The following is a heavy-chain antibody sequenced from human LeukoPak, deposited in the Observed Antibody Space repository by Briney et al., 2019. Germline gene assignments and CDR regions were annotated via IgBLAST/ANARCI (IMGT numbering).Heavy chain of an antibody. V-gene: IGHV1-8*03. CDR3: ARLGEDYYDSSGLNP. J-gene: IGHJ5*02. Sequence: SSVKVSCKASGYTFTSYDINWGRQATGQRLEWMGWINANSGNTGYAQKFQDRVTITRNTSISTAYMELSSLRSEDTAVYYCARLGEDYYDSSGLNPWGQGTLVTVSS. D-gene: IGHD3-22*01. CDR2: INANSGNT. CDR1: GYTFTSYD.